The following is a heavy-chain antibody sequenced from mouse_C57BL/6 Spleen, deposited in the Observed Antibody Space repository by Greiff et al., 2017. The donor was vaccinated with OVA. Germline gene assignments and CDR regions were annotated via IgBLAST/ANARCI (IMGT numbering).Heavy chain of an antibody. J-gene: IGHJ1*03. Sequence: QVQLQQPGAELVKPGASVKMSCKASGYTFTSYWITWVKQRPGQGLEWIGDIYPGSGSTNYTEKFKSKATLTVDTSSSTAYMQLSSLTSEDSAVYDWAKPYYGGSSGYFDVWGTGTTVTVSS. D-gene: IGHD1-1*01. CDR1: GYTFTSYW. V-gene: IGHV1-55*01. CDR2: IYPGSGST. CDR3: AKPYYGGSSGYFDV.